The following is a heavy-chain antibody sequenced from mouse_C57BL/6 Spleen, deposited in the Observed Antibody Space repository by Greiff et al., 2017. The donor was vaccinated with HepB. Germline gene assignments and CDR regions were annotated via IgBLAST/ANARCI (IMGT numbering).Heavy chain of an antibody. J-gene: IGHJ3*01. CDR1: GFTFSDYG. D-gene: IGHD4-1*01. CDR2: ISSGSSTI. Sequence: DVMLVESGGGLVKPGGSLKLSCAASGFTFSDYGMHWVRQAPEKGLEWVAYISSGSSTIYYADTVKGRFTISRDNAKNTLFLQMTSLRSEDTAMYYCASNWLFAYWGQGTLVTVSA. V-gene: IGHV5-17*01. CDR3: ASNWLFAY.